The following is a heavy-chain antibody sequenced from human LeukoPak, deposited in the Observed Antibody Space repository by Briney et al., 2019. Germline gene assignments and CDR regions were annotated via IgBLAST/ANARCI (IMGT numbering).Heavy chain of an antibody. CDR3: ARVVRLRSLGHYYDSSGSFAFDI. D-gene: IGHD3-22*01. V-gene: IGHV3-7*01. CDR2: IKQDGSEK. Sequence: PGGSLRLSCAASGFTFSSYWMSWVRQAPGKGLEWVANIKQDGSEKYYVDSVKGRFTISRDNAKSSLYLQMNSLRAEDTAVYYCARVVRLRSLGHYYDSSGSFAFDIWGQGTMVTVSS. J-gene: IGHJ3*02. CDR1: GFTFSSYW.